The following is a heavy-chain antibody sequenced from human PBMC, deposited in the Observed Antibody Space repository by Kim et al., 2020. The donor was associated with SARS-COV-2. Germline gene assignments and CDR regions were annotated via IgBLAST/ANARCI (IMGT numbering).Heavy chain of an antibody. CDR2: VNHSGST. CDR1: GGSFSGNY. D-gene: IGHD4-17*01. J-gene: IGHJ4*01. V-gene: IGHV4-34*07. Sequence: SETLSLTCAVYGGSFSGNYWCWIGQPPRGEVVWIGEVNHSGSTNYNPPLKNRGTISVETSKNKFSPKMCSVTAAATAAYYYGTGRGGATVVSYW. CDR3: GTGRGGATVVSY.